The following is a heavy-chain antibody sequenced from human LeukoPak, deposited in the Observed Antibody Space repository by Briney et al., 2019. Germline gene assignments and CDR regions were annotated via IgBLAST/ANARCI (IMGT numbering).Heavy chain of an antibody. Sequence: GGSLRLSCAASGFTFSRSGMHWVRQAPGKGPEWVAVPSYDGTNNHYADSVKGRFTIYRDNSKNTLYLQMNSLRTDDTAIYYCARDRYCTSTSCSEMDVWGQGTTVTVSS. J-gene: IGHJ6*02. V-gene: IGHV3-30-3*01. CDR3: ARDRYCTSTSCSEMDV. CDR2: PSYDGTNN. D-gene: IGHD2-2*01. CDR1: GFTFSRSG.